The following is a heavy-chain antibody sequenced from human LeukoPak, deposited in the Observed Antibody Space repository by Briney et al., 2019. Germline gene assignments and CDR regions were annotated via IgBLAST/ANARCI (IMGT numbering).Heavy chain of an antibody. CDR2: IYYSGST. Sequence: SETLSLTCTVSGGSISRYYWSWIRQPPGKGLEWIGYIYYSGSTNYNPSLKSRVTISVDTSKNQFSLKLSSVTAADTAVYYCASEKTTGSAGWHWYFDLWGRGTLVTVSS. V-gene: IGHV4-59*01. D-gene: IGHD4-17*01. CDR1: GGSISRYY. J-gene: IGHJ2*01. CDR3: ASEKTTGSAGWHWYFDL.